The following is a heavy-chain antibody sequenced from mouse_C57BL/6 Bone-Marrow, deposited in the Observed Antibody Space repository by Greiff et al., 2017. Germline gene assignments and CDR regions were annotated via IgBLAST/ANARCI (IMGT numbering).Heavy chain of an antibody. Sequence: VQLQESGPGLVQPSQSLSITCTVSGFSLTSYGVHWVRQSPGKGLEWLGVIWRGGSTDYNAAFISRLSISKDNSKSQVFFKMQSLQAVDTAIYYFASFYYGNSWVAYWGQGTLVTVSA. CDR3: ASFYYGNSWVAY. D-gene: IGHD2-1*01. V-gene: IGHV2-2*01. CDR1: GFSLTSYG. CDR2: IWRGGST. J-gene: IGHJ3*01.